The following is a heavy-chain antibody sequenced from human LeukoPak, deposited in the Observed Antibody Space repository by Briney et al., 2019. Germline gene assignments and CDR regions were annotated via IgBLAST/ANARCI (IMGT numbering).Heavy chain of an antibody. CDR3: ARDDRYCTNGVCYYFGLDY. CDR2: IYYSGST. J-gene: IGHJ4*02. Sequence: PSETLSLTCTVSGGSISGYYWSWIRQPPGKGLEWIGYIYYSGSTNYNPSLKSRVTISVDTSKNQFSLKLSSVTAADTAVYYCARDDRYCTNGVCYYFGLDYWGQGTLVTVSS. V-gene: IGHV4-59*01. D-gene: IGHD2-8*01. CDR1: GGSISGYY.